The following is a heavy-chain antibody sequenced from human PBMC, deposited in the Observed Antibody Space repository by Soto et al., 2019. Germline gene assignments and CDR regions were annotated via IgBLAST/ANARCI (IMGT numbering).Heavy chain of an antibody. V-gene: IGHV3-23*01. D-gene: IGHD3-22*01. J-gene: IGHJ4*02. CDR3: AKAKRWEVVVILDY. CDR1: GFTFSSYA. Sequence: EVQLLESGGGSVQPGGSLRLSCAASGFTFSSYAMSWVRQAPGKGLEWVSAISGSGGSTYYADSVKGRFTISRDNSKNTLYLQMNSLRAEDTAVYYCAKAKRWEVVVILDYWGQGTLVTVSS. CDR2: ISGSGGST.